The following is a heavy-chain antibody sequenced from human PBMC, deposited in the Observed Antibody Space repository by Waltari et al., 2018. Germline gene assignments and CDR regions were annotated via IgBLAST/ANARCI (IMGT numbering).Heavy chain of an antibody. CDR1: GFTVSHNY. CDR3: ARDLGYTSRQYAFDI. V-gene: IGHV3-53*01. CDR2: IYSGGST. D-gene: IGHD5-18*01. Sequence: EVQLVESGGGLIQPGGSLRLSCAASGFTVSHNYLSWVRQAPGKGLEWVSVIYSGGSTYYADSVKGRFTISRDNSKNTLYLQMNSLSAEDTAVYYCARDLGYTSRQYAFDIWGQGTMVTVSS. J-gene: IGHJ3*02.